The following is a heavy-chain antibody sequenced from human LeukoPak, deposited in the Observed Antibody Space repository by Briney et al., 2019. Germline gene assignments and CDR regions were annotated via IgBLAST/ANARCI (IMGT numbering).Heavy chain of an antibody. CDR2: IYYSGST. Sequence: PSETLSLTCTVSGGSISSGGYYWGWLRQHPGTGLEWIGYIYYSGSTYYNPSLKSRVTISVDTSKNQFSLKLSSVTAADTAVYYCARDLLGSEHFDYWGQGTLVTVSS. D-gene: IGHD2-15*01. CDR1: GGSISSGGYY. V-gene: IGHV4-31*03. CDR3: ARDLLGSEHFDY. J-gene: IGHJ4*02.